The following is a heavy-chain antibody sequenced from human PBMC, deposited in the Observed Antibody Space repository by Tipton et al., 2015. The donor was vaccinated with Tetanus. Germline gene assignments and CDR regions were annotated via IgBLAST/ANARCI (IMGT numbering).Heavy chain of an antibody. D-gene: IGHD6-19*01. J-gene: IGHJ2*01. CDR3: ARDMFRQWGSWFFGL. Sequence: SLRLSCAASGFTFDDYAMHWVRQVPGRGLEWVSTISWNRGTIDYADSVEGRFTISRDNAKSYLYLQMNSLRPEDSALYYCARDMFRQWGSWFFGLWGRGTLVTVSS. CDR1: GFTFDDYA. V-gene: IGHV3-9*01. CDR2: ISWNRGTI.